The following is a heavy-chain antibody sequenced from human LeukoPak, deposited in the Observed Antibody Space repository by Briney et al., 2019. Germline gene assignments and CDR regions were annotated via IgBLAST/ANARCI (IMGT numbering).Heavy chain of an antibody. J-gene: IGHJ4*02. Sequence: GGSLRLSCAASGFTFSSYDMHWVRQATGKGLEWVSAIGTAGDTYYPGSVKGRFTISRENAKNSLYLQMNSLRAGDTAVYYCARDPGYSYGYDYWGQGTLVTVSS. V-gene: IGHV3-13*01. CDR3: ARDPGYSYGYDY. CDR2: IGTAGDT. CDR1: GFTFSSYD. D-gene: IGHD5-18*01.